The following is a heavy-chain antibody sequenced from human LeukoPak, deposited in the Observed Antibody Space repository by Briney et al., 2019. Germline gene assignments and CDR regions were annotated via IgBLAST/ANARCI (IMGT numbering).Heavy chain of an antibody. Sequence: GGSLRLSCAASGFTVSSSYMNWVRQAPGKGLEWVAHINQDGSDRSDKYYVDSVKGRFTVSRDNAKNSLYLQMNNLRAEDTAVYYCATHPGDYWFGYLQLWGQGTLVTVSS. D-gene: IGHD3-10*01. CDR2: INQDGSDRSDK. V-gene: IGHV3-7*01. J-gene: IGHJ4*02. CDR1: GFTVSSSY. CDR3: ATHPGDYWFGYLQL.